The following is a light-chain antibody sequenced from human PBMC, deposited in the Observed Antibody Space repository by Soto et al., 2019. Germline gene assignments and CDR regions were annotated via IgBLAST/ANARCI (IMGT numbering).Light chain of an antibody. Sequence: DIQMTQSPSSLSASVGDRVTITCRSSQSIAGYLSWYQQKPGKAPKFLIYSASSLQRGVPSRFRGSGSGTDFTLTISSLQAEDVAVYYCQQRSNWPPITFGLGTRLEIK. V-gene: IGKV1-39*01. CDR1: QSIAGY. CDR3: QQRSNWPPIT. J-gene: IGKJ5*01. CDR2: SAS.